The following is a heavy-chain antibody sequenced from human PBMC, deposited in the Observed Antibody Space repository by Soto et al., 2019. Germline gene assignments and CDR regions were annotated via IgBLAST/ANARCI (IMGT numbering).Heavy chain of an antibody. CDR1: GGSISSSSYY. Sequence: SETLSLTCTVSGGSISSSSYYWGWICQPPGKGLEWIGSIYYSGSTYYNPSLKSRVTISVYRFNNQFSVKLCAVTASDTVVYFCASIYRMATSLTWFDHWGQGTLVTVSS. CDR3: ASIYRMATSLTWFDH. CDR2: IYYSGST. J-gene: IGHJ5*02. D-gene: IGHD5-12*01. V-gene: IGHV4-39*01.